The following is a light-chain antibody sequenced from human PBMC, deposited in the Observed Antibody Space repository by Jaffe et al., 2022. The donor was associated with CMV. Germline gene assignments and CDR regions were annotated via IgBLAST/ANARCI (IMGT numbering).Light chain of an antibody. J-gene: IGLJ3*02. CDR3: SSYRSINTPYVL. V-gene: IGLV2-14*03. CDR2: DVD. CDR1: SSDIGGYNY. Sequence: QSALTQPASVSGSPGQSITISCTGASSDIGGYNYVSWYQQHPGKAPKLMIFDVDNRPSGVSDRFSGSKSGNTASLTISGLQADDEAEYYCSSYRSINTPYVLFGGGTKLTVL.